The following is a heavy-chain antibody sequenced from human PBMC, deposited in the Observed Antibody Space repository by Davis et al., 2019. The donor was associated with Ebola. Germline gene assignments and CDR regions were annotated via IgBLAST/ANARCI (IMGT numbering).Heavy chain of an antibody. V-gene: IGHV1-46*01. J-gene: IGHJ5*02. D-gene: IGHD3-3*01. Sequence: AASVKVSCKASGYTFTSYYMHWVRQAPGQGLEWMGIINPSGGSTSYAQKFQGRVTMTRDTSTSTVYMELSSLRSEDTAVYYCARGTYYDFWSGYPDYWFDPWGQGTLVTASS. CDR1: GYTFTSYY. CDR3: ARGTYYDFWSGYPDYWFDP. CDR2: INPSGGST.